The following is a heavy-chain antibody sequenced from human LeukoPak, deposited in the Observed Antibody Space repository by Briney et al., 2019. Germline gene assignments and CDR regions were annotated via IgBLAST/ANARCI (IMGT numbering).Heavy chain of an antibody. J-gene: IGHJ5*02. CDR2: INPNSGGT. CDR3: ARGAGYYHSSGPLGWFDP. Sequence: ASVKVSCKASGYTFTGYYMHWVRQAPGQGLEWMGWINPNSGGTNYAQKFRDRVTMTRDTSINTAYMELSRLRSDDTAVYYCARGAGYYHSSGPLGWFDPWGQGTLVTVSS. CDR1: GYTFTGYY. D-gene: IGHD3-22*01. V-gene: IGHV1-2*02.